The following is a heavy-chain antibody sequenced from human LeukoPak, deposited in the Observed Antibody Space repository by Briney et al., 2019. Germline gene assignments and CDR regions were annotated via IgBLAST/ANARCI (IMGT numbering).Heavy chain of an antibody. CDR3: AKFLRGSYVDY. CDR1: GFTFSSYA. CDR2: ISGSGGST. V-gene: IGHV3-23*01. Sequence: PGGSPRLSCAASGFTFSSYAMSWVRPAPGEGLEWVSAISGSGGSTYYADSVKGRFTISRDNSKNTLYLQMNSLRAEDTAVYYCAKFLRGSYVDYWGQGTLVTVSS. D-gene: IGHD1-26*01. J-gene: IGHJ4*02.